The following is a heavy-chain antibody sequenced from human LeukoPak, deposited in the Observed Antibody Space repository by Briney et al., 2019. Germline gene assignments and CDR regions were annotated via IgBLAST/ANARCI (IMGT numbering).Heavy chain of an antibody. CDR3: ARISSGWYFDY. CDR1: GGSISNHY. J-gene: IGHJ4*02. CDR2: IFYSGST. Sequence: SETLSLTCTVSGGSISNHYWGWIRQPPGKQPEYIGYIFYSGSTNYNPSLKSRLTISRDTSNNQFSLHLRSVTAADTAIYYCARISSGWYFDYWGQGNLVTVSS. V-gene: IGHV4-59*11. D-gene: IGHD6-19*01.